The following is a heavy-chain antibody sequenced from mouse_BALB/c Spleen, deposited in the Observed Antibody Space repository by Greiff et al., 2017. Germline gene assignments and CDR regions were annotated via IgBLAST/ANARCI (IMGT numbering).Heavy chain of an antibody. V-gene: IGHV5-6-5*01. D-gene: IGHD1-1*01. CDR2: ISSGGST. CDR3: ARGTTVGPYWYFDV. Sequence: DVMLVESGGGLVKPGGSLKLSCAASGFTFSSYAMSWVRQTPEKRLEWVASISSGGSTYYPDSVKGRFTISRDNARNILYLQMSSLRSEDTAMYYCARGTTVGPYWYFDVWGAGTTVTVSS. CDR1: GFTFSSYA. J-gene: IGHJ1*01.